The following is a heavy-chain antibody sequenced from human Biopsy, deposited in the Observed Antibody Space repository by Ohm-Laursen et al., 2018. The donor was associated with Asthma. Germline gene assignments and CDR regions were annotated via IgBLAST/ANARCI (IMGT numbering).Heavy chain of an antibody. CDR3: ARAVDYSHYYGIDV. CDR2: ISVYNGNT. D-gene: IGHD3-10*01. J-gene: IGHJ6*02. CDR1: GYTFNSAG. Sequence: APVKVPCKASGYTFNSAGITWVRQAPGQGLEWMGWISVYNGNTKVAQKLQDRVTMITDTSTSTAYMELRSLRSDDTAVYFCARAVDYSHYYGIDVWGQGTTVTVS. V-gene: IGHV1-18*01.